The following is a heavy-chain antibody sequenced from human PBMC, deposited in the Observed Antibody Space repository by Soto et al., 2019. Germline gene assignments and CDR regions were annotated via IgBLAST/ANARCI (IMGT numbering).Heavy chain of an antibody. V-gene: IGHV3-30*18. J-gene: IGHJ4*02. Sequence: GESLKISCAASGFTFSSYGMHWVRQAPGKGLEWVAVISYDGSNKYYADSVKGRFTISRDNSKNTLYLQMNSLRAEDTAVYYCAKDLQPYYYDSSIDYWGQGTLVTVSS. D-gene: IGHD3-22*01. CDR1: GFTFSSYG. CDR2: ISYDGSNK. CDR3: AKDLQPYYYDSSIDY.